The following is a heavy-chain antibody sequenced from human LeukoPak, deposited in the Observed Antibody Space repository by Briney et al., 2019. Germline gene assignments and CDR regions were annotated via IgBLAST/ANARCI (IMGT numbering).Heavy chain of an antibody. D-gene: IGHD4-17*01. V-gene: IGHV1-18*01. CDR2: ISAYNGNT. Sequence: ASVKVSCKASGYTFTSYGISWVRQAPGQGLEWMGWISAYNGNTNYAQKLQGRVTMTTDTSTSTAYMELRSLRSDDTAVYYCARTYTTDYGEPNLDYWGQGTLVTVSS. CDR1: GYTFTSYG. CDR3: ARTYTTDYGEPNLDY. J-gene: IGHJ4*02.